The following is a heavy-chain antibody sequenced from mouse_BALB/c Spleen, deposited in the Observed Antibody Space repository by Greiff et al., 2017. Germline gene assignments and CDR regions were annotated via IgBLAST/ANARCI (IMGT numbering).Heavy chain of an antibody. D-gene: IGHD2-10*02. CDR3: TRDREYGNYILY. CDR2: ISSGCSYT. J-gene: IGHJ3*01. V-gene: IGHV5-6-4*01. CDR1: GFTFGSFP. Sequence: DVMLVESGGGLVKPGGSLKLSCAASGFTFGSFPMPWVRQTPEKGLEWVATISSGCSYTYYPDSVKGRFTISRDNAKNTLYLQMSSLKSEDTAMYYCTRDREYGNYILYWGQGTLVTVSA.